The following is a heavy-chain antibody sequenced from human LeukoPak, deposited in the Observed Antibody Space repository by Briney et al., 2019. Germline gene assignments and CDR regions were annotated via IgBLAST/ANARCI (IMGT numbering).Heavy chain of an antibody. D-gene: IGHD3-10*01. CDR2: ISAYNGNT. V-gene: IGHV1-18*01. Sequence: GASVKVSCKASGYTFTSYGISWVRQAPGQGLEWMGWISAYNGNTNYAQKLQGRVTMTTDTSTSTAYMELRSLRSDDTAVYYCARVPFGEGPMVPQEYWGQGTLVTVSS. CDR3: ARVPFGEGPMVPQEY. CDR1: GYTFTSYG. J-gene: IGHJ4*02.